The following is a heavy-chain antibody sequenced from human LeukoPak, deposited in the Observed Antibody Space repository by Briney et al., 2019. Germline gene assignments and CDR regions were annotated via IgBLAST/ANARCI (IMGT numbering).Heavy chain of an antibody. D-gene: IGHD6-13*01. CDR1: GGSISSSSYY. J-gene: IGHJ4*02. V-gene: IGHV4-39*07. Sequence: PSETLSLTCTVSGGSISSSSYYWGWIRQPPGKGLEWIGSIYYSGSTYYNPSLKSRVTISVDTSKNQFSLKLSSVTAADTAVYYCARGVGTGSSWYRPFSYWGQGTLVTVSS. CDR2: IYYSGST. CDR3: ARGVGTGSSWYRPFSY.